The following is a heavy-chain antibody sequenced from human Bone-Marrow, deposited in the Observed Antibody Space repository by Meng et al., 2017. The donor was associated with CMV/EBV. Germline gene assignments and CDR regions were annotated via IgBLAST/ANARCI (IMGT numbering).Heavy chain of an antibody. CDR3: ARDGDKQWLVRWGYYFDY. D-gene: IGHD6-19*01. V-gene: IGHV3-21*01. CDR1: GFTFSSYS. CDR2: ISSSNSYI. J-gene: IGHJ4*02. Sequence: GESLKISCAASGFTFSSYSMNWVRQAPGKGLEWVSSISSSNSYIYYADSVKGRFTISRDNAKNSLYLQMNSLRAEDTAVYYCARDGDKQWLVRWGYYFDYWGQGTLVTCYS.